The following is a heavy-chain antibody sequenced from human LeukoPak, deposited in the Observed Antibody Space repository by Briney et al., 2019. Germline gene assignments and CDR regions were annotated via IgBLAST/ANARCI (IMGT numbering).Heavy chain of an antibody. D-gene: IGHD3-22*01. CDR3: ARDPNYYDSSGYPFDY. CDR1: GYSISSGYY. V-gene: IGHV4-38-2*02. J-gene: IGHJ4*02. Sequence: KPSETLSLTCAVSGYSISSGYYWGWMRQPPGKGLEWIGSNYHSGSTYYNPSLKSRVTISVDTSNNQFSLMLSSVTAAETAVYYCARDPNYYDSSGYPFDYWGQGTLVTVSS. CDR2: NYHSGST.